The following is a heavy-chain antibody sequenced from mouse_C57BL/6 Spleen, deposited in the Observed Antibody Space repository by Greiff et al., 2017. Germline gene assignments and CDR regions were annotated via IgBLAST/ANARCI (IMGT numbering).Heavy chain of an antibody. CDR3: ARSGGITTVIDWFAY. CDR1: GYAFSSSW. Sequence: VQLVESGPELVKPGASVKISCKASGYAFSSSWMNWVKQRPGKGLEWIGRIYPGDGDTNYNGKFKGKATLTADKSSSTAYMQLSSLTSEDSAVSLVARSGGITTVIDWFAYWGQGTLVTVSA. J-gene: IGHJ3*01. V-gene: IGHV1-82*01. CDR2: IYPGDGDT. D-gene: IGHD1-1*01.